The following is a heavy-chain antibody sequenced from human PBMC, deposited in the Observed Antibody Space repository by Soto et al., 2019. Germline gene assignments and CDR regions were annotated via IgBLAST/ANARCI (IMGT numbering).Heavy chain of an antibody. V-gene: IGHV5-51*01. Sequence: PGESLKISCKGSGYSFTSYWIGWVRQMPGKGLEWMGIIYPGDSDTRYSPSFQGQVTISADKSISTAYLKWSSLKASDTAMYYCARSGFCSSTSCYAGGFYYYGMDVWGQGTTVTVSS. J-gene: IGHJ6*02. CDR3: ARSGFCSSTSCYAGGFYYYGMDV. CDR1: GYSFTSYW. CDR2: IYPGDSDT. D-gene: IGHD2-2*01.